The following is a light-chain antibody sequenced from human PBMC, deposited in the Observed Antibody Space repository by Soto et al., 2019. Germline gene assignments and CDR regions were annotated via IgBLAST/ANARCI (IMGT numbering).Light chain of an antibody. CDR2: EVS. CDR1: SSDIGAYNY. J-gene: IGLJ1*01. Sequence: QAVLTQPASVSGYPGQSITISCTGSSSDIGAYNYVSWFQQYPGKAPKLIISEVSNRPSGVSNRFSGSKSGTAASLTISGLQTEDEADYFCFSFTTDWTHVFGTGTKVTVL. CDR3: FSFTTDWTHV. V-gene: IGLV2-14*01.